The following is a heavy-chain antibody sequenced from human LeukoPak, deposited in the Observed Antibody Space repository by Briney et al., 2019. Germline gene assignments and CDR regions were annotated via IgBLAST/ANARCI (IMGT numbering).Heavy chain of an antibody. D-gene: IGHD2-21*02. V-gene: IGHV1-2*02. CDR2: INPNSGGT. Sequence: GASVKVSCKASGYTFTGYYMHWVRQAPGQGLEWMGWINPNSGGTNYAQKFQGRVTMTRDTSISTAYMELSRLRSDDTAVYYCARSPIVVVTAISDYWGQGTLVTVS. J-gene: IGHJ4*02. CDR3: ARSPIVVVTAISDY. CDR1: GYTFTGYY.